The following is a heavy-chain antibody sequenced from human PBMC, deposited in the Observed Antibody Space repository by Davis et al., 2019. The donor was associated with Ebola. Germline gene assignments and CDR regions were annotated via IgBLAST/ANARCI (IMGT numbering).Heavy chain of an antibody. D-gene: IGHD6-13*01. V-gene: IGHV4-4*07. CDR1: GGSISSYY. J-gene: IGHJ4*02. CDR3: ARDGPFIAAAGIDYFDY. CDR2: IYTSGST. Sequence: PSETLSLTCTVSGGSISSYYWSWIRQPAGKGLEWIGRIYTSGSTNYNPSLKSRVTMSGDTSKNQFSLKLSSVTAADTAVYYCARDGPFIAAAGIDYFDYWGQGTLVTVSS.